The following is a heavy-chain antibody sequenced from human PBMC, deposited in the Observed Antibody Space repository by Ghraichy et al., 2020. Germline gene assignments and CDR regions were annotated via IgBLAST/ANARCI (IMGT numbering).Heavy chain of an antibody. V-gene: IGHV1-18*01. J-gene: IGHJ4*02. CDR2: ISAYNGNT. CDR3: ARDRFCFGTCSSGYLAF. Sequence: ASVKVSCKASGYTFTSYGISWVRQAPGQGLEWMGWISAYNGNTNYSQKLQGRVTLTTDTSTSTAYMELRSLRSDDTAVYYCARDRFCFGTCSSGYLAFWGQGTLVTVSS. D-gene: IGHD3-22*01. CDR1: GYTFTSYG.